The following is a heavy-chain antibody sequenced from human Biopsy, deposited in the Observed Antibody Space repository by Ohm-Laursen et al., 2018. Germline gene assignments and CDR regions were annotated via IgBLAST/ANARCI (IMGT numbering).Heavy chain of an antibody. CDR2: VYYTGNT. V-gene: IGHV4-61*01. CDR3: ARDRGYYSDRTVPGYFDL. Sequence: SETLSLTCSVSGGSVGSGTFHWGWIRQPPGKGLEWIGHVYYTGNTNYNPSLKSRVTISMDMSKNQFSLRLRSVTPADTAIYCARDRGYYSDRTVPGYFDLWGRGTLVTVSS. D-gene: IGHD3-22*01. J-gene: IGHJ2*01. CDR1: GGSVGSGTFH.